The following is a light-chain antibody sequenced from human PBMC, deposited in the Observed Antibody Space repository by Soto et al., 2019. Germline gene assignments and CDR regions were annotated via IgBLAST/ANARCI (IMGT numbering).Light chain of an antibody. CDR2: GAS. Sequence: EIVMTQSPATLSVSPGERVTLSCRASQSVSFNLVWYQQKPGQAPRLLIYGASTRATGIPARFSGSGSGTEFTLTISSLQSEDFAVYYCQQYNNWPRTFGQGTKV. CDR3: QQYNNWPRT. J-gene: IGKJ1*01. CDR1: QSVSFN. V-gene: IGKV3-15*01.